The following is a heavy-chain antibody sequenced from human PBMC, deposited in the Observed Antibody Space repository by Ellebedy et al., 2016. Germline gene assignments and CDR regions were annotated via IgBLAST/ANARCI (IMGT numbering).Heavy chain of an antibody. V-gene: IGHV4-34*01. D-gene: IGHD4-11*01. CDR1: GGSFRGYY. J-gene: IGHJ4*02. Sequence: SQTLSLTCXVYGGSFRGYYWSWIRQPPGKGLEWIGEINHSGSTNYNPSLKSRVTISVDTSKNQFSLKLSSVTAADTAVYYCARVGELYSNYGNYFDYWGQGTLVTVSS. CDR3: ARVGELYSNYGNYFDY. CDR2: INHSGST.